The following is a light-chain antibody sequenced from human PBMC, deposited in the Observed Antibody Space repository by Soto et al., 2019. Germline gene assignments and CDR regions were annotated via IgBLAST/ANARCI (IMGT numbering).Light chain of an antibody. Sequence: DIQMTQSPSSVSASVGDRVTITCRASQGISSWLAWYQQKPGKAPKLLIYAAYSLQDGVPSRFRGSGSGPDFAHTITSLQPEDFATNYCQEANSFPLTFGGGAMLEI. J-gene: IGKJ4*01. CDR1: QGISSW. V-gene: IGKV1-12*01. CDR2: AAY. CDR3: QEANSFPLT.